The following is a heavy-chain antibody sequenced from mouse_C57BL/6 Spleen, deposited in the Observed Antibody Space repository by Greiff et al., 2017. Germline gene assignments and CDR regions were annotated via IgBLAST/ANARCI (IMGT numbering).Heavy chain of an antibody. CDR3: ARARGRVVEHYFDY. D-gene: IGHD1-1*01. CDR1: GFTFSSYA. Sequence: EVKLVESGGGLVKPGGSLKLSCAASGFTFSSYAMSWVRQTPEKRLEWVATISDGGSYTYYPDNVKGRFTISRDNAKNNLYLQMSHLKSEDTAMYYCARARGRVVEHYFDYWGQGTTLTVSS. CDR2: ISDGGSYT. V-gene: IGHV5-4*03. J-gene: IGHJ2*01.